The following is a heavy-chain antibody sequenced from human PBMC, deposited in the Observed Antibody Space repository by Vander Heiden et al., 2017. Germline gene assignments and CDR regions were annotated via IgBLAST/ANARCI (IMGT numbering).Heavy chain of an antibody. J-gene: IGHJ6*02. Sequence: QVQLVQSGAEVKKPGSSVKVSCKASGGTFSSYAISWVRQAPGQGLEWMGGIIPIFGTANYAKKFQGRVTITADESTSTAYMELSSLRSEDTAVYYCARVRGGYQANDYYGMDVWGQGTTVTVSS. CDR1: GGTFSSYA. CDR3: ARVRGGYQANDYYGMDV. CDR2: IIPIFGTA. D-gene: IGHD3-16*02. V-gene: IGHV1-69*01.